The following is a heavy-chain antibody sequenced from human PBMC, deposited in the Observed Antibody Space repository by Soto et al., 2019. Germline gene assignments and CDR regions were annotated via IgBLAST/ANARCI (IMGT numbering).Heavy chain of an antibody. CDR3: ARSGPITIFGVVTYYYYMDV. D-gene: IGHD3-3*01. CDR2: IIPILGIA. CDR1: GVTFGSNT. V-gene: IGHV1-69*02. Sequence: SVEPSSKESGVTFGSNTRSSVRQAPGQGLEWMGRIIPILGIANYAQKFQGRVTITADKSTSTAYMELSSLRSEDTAVYYCARSGPITIFGVVTYYYYMDVWGKGTTVTVSS. J-gene: IGHJ6*03.